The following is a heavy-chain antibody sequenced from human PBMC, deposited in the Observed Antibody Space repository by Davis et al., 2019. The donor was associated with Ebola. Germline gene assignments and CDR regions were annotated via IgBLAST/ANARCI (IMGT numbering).Heavy chain of an antibody. J-gene: IGHJ6*02. CDR2: ISAYNGNT. Sequence: ASVKVSCKASGYTFTGYYMHWVRQAPGQGLEWMGWISAYNGNTNYAQKLQGRVTMTTDTSTSTAYMELRSLRSDDTAVYYCAVAPSTGYSSSWENYYYYGMDVWGQGTTVTVSS. V-gene: IGHV1-18*04. CDR1: GYTFTGYY. CDR3: AVAPSTGYSSSWENYYYYGMDV. D-gene: IGHD6-13*01.